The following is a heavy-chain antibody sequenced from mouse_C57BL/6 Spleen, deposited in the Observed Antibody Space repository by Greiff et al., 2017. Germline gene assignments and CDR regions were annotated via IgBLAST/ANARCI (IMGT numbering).Heavy chain of an antibody. CDR2: INPGSGGT. CDR3: ARGGGSSYGGFDY. D-gene: IGHD1-1*01. Sequence: QVQLQQSGAGLVRPGTSVKVSCKASGYAFTNYLIEWVKQRPGQGLEWIGVINPGSGGTNYNEKFKGKATLTADKSSSTAYMQLSSLTSEDSAVYFCARGGGSSYGGFDYWGQGTTLTVSS. J-gene: IGHJ2*01. V-gene: IGHV1-54*01. CDR1: GYAFTNYL.